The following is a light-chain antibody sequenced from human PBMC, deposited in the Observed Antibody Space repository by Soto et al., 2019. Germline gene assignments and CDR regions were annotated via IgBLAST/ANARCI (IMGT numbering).Light chain of an antibody. CDR3: SSYTSSSTVV. V-gene: IGLV2-14*01. Sequence: QSVVTQPASVSGSPGQSITISCTGTSSDVGGYDYVSWYQQYPGKAPRLIIYEVSSRPSGVSNRFSGSKSGNTASLTISGLQAEDEADYYCSSYTSSSTVVFGGGTKLTVL. CDR1: SSDVGGYDY. J-gene: IGLJ2*01. CDR2: EVS.